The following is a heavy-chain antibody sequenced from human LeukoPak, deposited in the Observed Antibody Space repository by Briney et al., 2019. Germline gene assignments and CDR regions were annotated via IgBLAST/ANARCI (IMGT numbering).Heavy chain of an antibody. CDR3: ARCAGFGESCDY. CDR2: ISSSGSYT. V-gene: IGHV3-11*03. Sequence: GGSLRLSCAASGFTFSDYYMSWIRQAPGKGLEWVSYISSSGSYTNYADSVKGRFTISRDNAKNSLYLQMNSLRAEDTAVYYCARCAGFGESCDYWGQGTLVTVS. D-gene: IGHD3-10*01. J-gene: IGHJ4*02. CDR1: GFTFSDYY.